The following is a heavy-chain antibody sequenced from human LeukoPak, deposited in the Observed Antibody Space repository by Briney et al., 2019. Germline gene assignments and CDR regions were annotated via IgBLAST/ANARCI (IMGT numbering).Heavy chain of an antibody. CDR2: INPSGGST. V-gene: IGHV1-46*01. D-gene: IGHD2-2*02. CDR1: GYMFTSYY. CDR3: AKDQTDCSSTSCYNFHYGMDV. Sequence: ASVKVSCKASGYMFTSYYMHWVRQAPGQGLEWMGIINPSGGSTSYAQKFQRRVTMTRDTSTSTVYMELSSLRSEDTAVYYCAKDQTDCSSTSCYNFHYGMDVWGQGTTVTVSS. J-gene: IGHJ6*02.